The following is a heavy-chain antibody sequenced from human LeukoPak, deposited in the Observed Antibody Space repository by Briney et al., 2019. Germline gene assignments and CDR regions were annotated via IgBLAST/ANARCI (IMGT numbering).Heavy chain of an antibody. CDR1: GFTFNSRG. D-gene: IGHD2-15*01. V-gene: IGHV3-48*04. CDR2: ISSSSITI. Sequence: PGGSLRLSCAASGFTFNSRGMHWVRQAPGKGLEWVSFISSSSITIYYADSVKGRFTISRDNAEKSLYLQMNSLRAEDTAVYYCARDRGGSYSAIDYWGQGTLVTVSS. CDR3: ARDRGGSYSAIDY. J-gene: IGHJ4*02.